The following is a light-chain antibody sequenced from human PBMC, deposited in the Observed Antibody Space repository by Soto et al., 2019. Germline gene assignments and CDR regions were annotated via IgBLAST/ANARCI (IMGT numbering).Light chain of an antibody. Sequence: DIQMTQSPSSLSASVGDRVTITCQASQDISNYLNWYQQKPGKAPKLLIYDASNLETGVPSRFSGSGSGTDFTLTISSLQPEDVASYYCQNYNNAPLTFGGGTKVDIK. CDR1: QDISNY. J-gene: IGKJ4*01. CDR3: QNYNNAPLT. CDR2: DAS. V-gene: IGKV1-33*01.